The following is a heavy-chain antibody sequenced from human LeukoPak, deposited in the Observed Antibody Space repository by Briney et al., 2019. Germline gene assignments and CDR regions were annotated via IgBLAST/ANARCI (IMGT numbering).Heavy chain of an antibody. CDR2: ISSSSSYI. V-gene: IGHV3-21*01. J-gene: IGHJ4*02. CDR1: GFTFSSYS. D-gene: IGHD3-9*01. CDR3: ARDPSTYYDILTGSDTLDY. Sequence: GGSLRLSCAASGFTFSSYSMIWVRQAPGKGLEWVSSISSSSSYIYYADSVKGRFTISRDNAKNSLYLQMNSLRAEDTAVYYCARDPSTYYDILTGSDTLDYWGQGTLVTVSS.